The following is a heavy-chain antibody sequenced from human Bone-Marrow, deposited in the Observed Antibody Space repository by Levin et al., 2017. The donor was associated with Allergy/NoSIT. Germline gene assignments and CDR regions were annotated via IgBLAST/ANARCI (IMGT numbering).Heavy chain of an antibody. CDR2: ISYDGSNK. D-gene: IGHD6-19*01. V-gene: IGHV3-30*18. J-gene: IGHJ4*02. CDR3: AKDGMAGTSGADY. CDR1: GFPFSSYG. Sequence: LSLTCAASGFPFSSYGMHWVRQAPGKGLEWVAVISYDGSNKYYADSVKGRFTISRDNSKNTLYLQMNSLRAEDTAVYYCAKDGMAGTSGADYWGQGTLVTVSS.